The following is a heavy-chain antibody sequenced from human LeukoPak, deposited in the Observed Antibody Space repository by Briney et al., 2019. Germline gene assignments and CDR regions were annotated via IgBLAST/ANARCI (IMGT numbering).Heavy chain of an antibody. CDR3: ARTQSGYDPNYYYYYYMDV. CDR1: GGSISSHY. V-gene: IGHV4-59*11. CDR2: IYYSGST. Sequence: PSETLSLTCTVSGGSISSHYWSWIRQPPGKGLEWIGYIYYSGSTNYNPSPKSRVTISVDTSKNQFSLKLSSVTAADPAVYYCARTQSGYDPNYYYYYYMDVWGKGTTVTVSS. J-gene: IGHJ6*03. D-gene: IGHD5-12*01.